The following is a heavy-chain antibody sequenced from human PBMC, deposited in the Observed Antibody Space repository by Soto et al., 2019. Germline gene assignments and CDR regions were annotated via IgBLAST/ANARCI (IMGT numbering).Heavy chain of an antibody. V-gene: IGHV3-23*05. CDR1: EFTFSTSG. CDR2: INPSGSRT. CDR3: AKTPRGGDYGDWYFDL. J-gene: IGHJ2*01. D-gene: IGHD4-17*01. Sequence: EVQLLESGGALVQPGGSLRLSCAASEFTFSTSGMIWVRLAPGRGLDYVSAINPSGSRTYYADSVKGRFTISRDNSKNTLYLQMNSLRAEDTAIYYCAKTPRGGDYGDWYFDLWGRGTLVTVSS.